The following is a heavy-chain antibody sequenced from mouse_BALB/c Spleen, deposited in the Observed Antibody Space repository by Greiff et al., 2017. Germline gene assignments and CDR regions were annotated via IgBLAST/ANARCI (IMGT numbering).Heavy chain of an antibody. Sequence: EVKLVESGGGLVQPGGSLKLSCAASGFTFSSYTMSWVRQTPEKRLEWVAYISNGGGSTYYPDTVKGRFTISRDNAKNTLYLQMSSLKSEDTAMYYCARRGGYYDYDGSFAYWGQGTLVTVSA. J-gene: IGHJ3*01. D-gene: IGHD2-4*01. CDR1: GFTFSSYT. CDR3: ARRGGYYDYDGSFAY. CDR2: ISNGGGST. V-gene: IGHV5-12-2*01.